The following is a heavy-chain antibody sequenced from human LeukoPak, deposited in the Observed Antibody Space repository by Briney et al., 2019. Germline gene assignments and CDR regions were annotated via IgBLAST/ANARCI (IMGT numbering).Heavy chain of an antibody. D-gene: IGHD3/OR15-3a*01. CDR1: GFTSSSYW. CDR3: ARGVGGDWFPDN. CDR2: MNPDGSIR. Sequence: GGPLRLSCAVSGFTSSSYWMSWVRQAPGKGLEWVANMNPDGSIRYYVASVKGRFTISRDNAMNSLHLQMNSLKAEDTAVYYCARGVGGDWFPDNWGQGTLVTVSS. J-gene: IGHJ4*02. V-gene: IGHV3-7*01.